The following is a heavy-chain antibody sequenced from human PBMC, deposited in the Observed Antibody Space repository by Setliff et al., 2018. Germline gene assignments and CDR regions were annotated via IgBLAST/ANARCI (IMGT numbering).Heavy chain of an antibody. Sequence: GGSLRLSCAASGFTFSSFWMAWVRQSPGRGLEWVANINQDGSGKFYVDSVKGRFTISRDNPENTLHLQMNSLRVEDTALYFCAKVKKQLIRGSGLDYWGQGTVVTVSS. J-gene: IGHJ4*02. CDR3: AKVKKQLIRGSGLDY. V-gene: IGHV3-7*01. CDR1: GFTFSSFW. CDR2: INQDGSGK. D-gene: IGHD2-8*01.